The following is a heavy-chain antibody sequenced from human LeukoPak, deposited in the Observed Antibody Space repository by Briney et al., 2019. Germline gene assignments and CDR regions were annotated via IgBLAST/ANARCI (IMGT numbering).Heavy chain of an antibody. Sequence: GASVTVSCKASGYTFTDYCMHWVRQAPGQGLEWMGWINPNSGGTNYAQTFQGRVTMTRDTSISTAYMELSRLRSDDTAVYYCARDISWAYFDYWGQGTLVAVSS. J-gene: IGHJ4*02. CDR1: GYTFTDYC. CDR2: INPNSGGT. D-gene: IGHD2-15*01. CDR3: ARDISWAYFDY. V-gene: IGHV1-2*02.